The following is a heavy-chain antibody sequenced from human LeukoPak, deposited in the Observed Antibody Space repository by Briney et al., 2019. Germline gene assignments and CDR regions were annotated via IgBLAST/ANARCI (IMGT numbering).Heavy chain of an antibody. D-gene: IGHD3-10*01. V-gene: IGHV3-7*01. Sequence: GGSLRLSCAASGFTFSSYWLTWVRQAPGKGLAWVANIKHNGDELNYVDSVEDRFTISRDNAKNSLYLHMTGLRAEDTAVYYCARELLTFDSWGQGTLVTVSS. J-gene: IGHJ4*02. CDR2: IKHNGDEL. CDR3: ARELLTFDS. CDR1: GFTFSSYW.